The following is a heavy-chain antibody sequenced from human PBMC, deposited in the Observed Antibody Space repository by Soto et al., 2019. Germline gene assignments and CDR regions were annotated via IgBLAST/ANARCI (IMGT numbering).Heavy chain of an antibody. CDR2: INHSGDT. D-gene: IGHD4-4*01. CDR1: GGSFSDFH. Sequence: SDTLSLTCAVYGGSFSDFHWNWIRQSPGKGLEWIGEINHSGDTNYNPSLKSRVTISVDTSKNQFSLQLNSVTATDTAVYYCAQRTLTNWFDPWGQGTPVTVSS. V-gene: IGHV4-34*01. CDR3: AQRTLTNWFDP. J-gene: IGHJ5*02.